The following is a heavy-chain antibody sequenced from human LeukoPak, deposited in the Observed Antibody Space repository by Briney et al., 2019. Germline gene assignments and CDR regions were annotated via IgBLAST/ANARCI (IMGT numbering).Heavy chain of an antibody. J-gene: IGHJ4*02. Sequence: PSETLSLTCTVSGGSISSSSYYWGWIRQPPGKGLEWIGTMYYSGSTNYNPSLKSRVTISVDTSKNQFSLKLTSVTAADTAVYYCASEAAAGRVYWGQGTLVTVSS. CDR1: GGSISSSSYY. CDR2: MYYSGST. V-gene: IGHV4-39*01. CDR3: ASEAAAGRVY. D-gene: IGHD6-13*01.